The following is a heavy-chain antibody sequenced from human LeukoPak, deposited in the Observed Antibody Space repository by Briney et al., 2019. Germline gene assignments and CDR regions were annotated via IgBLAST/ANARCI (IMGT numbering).Heavy chain of an antibody. J-gene: IGHJ6*02. V-gene: IGHV3-49*04. CDR1: GFTFSSYS. D-gene: IGHD6-13*01. CDR3: TRRLQEQRLVVGSYGMDV. CDR2: TRSKAYGGTT. Sequence: PGGSLRLSCAASGFTFSSYSMSWVRQAPGKGLEWVGFTRSKAYGGTTEYAASVKGRFTISRDDSKSIAYLQMNSLKTEDTAVYYCTRRLQEQRLVVGSYGMDVWGHGTTVTVSS.